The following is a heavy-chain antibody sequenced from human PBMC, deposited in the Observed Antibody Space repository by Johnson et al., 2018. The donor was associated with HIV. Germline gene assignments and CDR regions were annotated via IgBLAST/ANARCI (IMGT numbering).Heavy chain of an antibody. J-gene: IGHJ3*02. CDR2: GGST. V-gene: IGHV3-23*01. CDR3: TTVMGISYDAFDI. Sequence: GGSTYYADSVKGRFTISRDNSKNTLNLQMNSLRAEDTAVYYCTTVMGISYDAFDIWGQGTMVTVSS. D-gene: IGHD7-27*01.